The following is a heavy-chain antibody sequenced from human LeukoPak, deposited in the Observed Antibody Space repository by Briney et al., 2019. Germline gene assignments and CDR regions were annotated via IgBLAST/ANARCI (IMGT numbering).Heavy chain of an antibody. CDR2: TYYRSKWYN. D-gene: IGHD1-26*01. J-gene: IGHJ5*02. V-gene: IGHV6-1*01. Sequence: SQTLSLTCAISGDSVSSNSAAWNWIRQSPSRGLEWLGRTYYRSKWYNDYAVSVKSRITINPDTSKNQFSLQLSSVTPEDTAGYYCARDEMGATVNWFDPWGQGTLVTVSS. CDR1: GDSVSSNSAA. CDR3: ARDEMGATVNWFDP.